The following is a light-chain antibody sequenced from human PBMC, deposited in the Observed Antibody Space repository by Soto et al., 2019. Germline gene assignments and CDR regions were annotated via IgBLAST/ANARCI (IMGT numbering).Light chain of an antibody. J-gene: IGKJ4*01. V-gene: IGKV1-9*01. CDR2: AAS. Sequence: DIQLTQSPSFLSASVGDRVTITCRASQGISSYLAWYQQKPGKAPKLLIYAASTLQSGVPSRSSGSGSGTEFTLTISSLQPEDLATYDCQQLNSYPATFGGGTKVEIK. CDR1: QGISSY. CDR3: QQLNSYPAT.